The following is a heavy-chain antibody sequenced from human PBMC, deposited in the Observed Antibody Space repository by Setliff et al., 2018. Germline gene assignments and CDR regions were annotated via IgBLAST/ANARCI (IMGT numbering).Heavy chain of an antibody. CDR2: IHASGSP. Sequence: SETLSLTCTVSGASISSYYWSWIRQPAGKKLEWIGRIHASGSPDYNPSFKSRVTISRDTSTNQFSLKLGSVTAADTAVYYCARERYFDWFFEDWGHGTLVTVSS. D-gene: IGHD3-9*01. V-gene: IGHV4-4*07. J-gene: IGHJ4*01. CDR1: GASISSYY. CDR3: ARERYFDWFFED.